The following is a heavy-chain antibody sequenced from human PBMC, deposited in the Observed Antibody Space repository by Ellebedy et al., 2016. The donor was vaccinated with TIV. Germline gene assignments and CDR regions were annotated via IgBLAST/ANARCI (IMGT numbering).Heavy chain of an antibody. D-gene: IGHD3-10*01. V-gene: IGHV7-4-1*02. CDR3: VRDRRGAGPSQFGVDS. Sequence: AASVKVSCKASGYAFSGYDMNWVRQAPGQGLEWMGWINTDTGNPTYAQDFTGRFVFSLDTSVSTAYLEISSLKAEDTAMYFCVRDRRGAGPSQFGVDSWGQGTLVTVSS. J-gene: IGHJ4*02. CDR1: GYAFSGYD. CDR2: INTDTGNP.